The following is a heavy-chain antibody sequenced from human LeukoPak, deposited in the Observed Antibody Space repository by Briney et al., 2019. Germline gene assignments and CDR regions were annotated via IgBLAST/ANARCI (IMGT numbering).Heavy chain of an antibody. CDR3: AREVAAAEAFRFDY. CDR2: INTNTGNP. CDR1: GYTFTSYA. D-gene: IGHD6-13*01. Sequence: ASMKVSCKASGYTFTSYAMNWVRQAPGQGLEWMGWINTNTGNPTYAQGFTGRFVFSLDTSVSTAYLQISSLKAEDTAVYYCAREVAAAEAFRFDYWGQGTLVTVSS. V-gene: IGHV7-4-1*02. J-gene: IGHJ4*02.